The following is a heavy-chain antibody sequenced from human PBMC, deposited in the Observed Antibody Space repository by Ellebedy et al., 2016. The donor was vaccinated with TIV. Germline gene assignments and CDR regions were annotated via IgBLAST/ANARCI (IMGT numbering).Heavy chain of an antibody. J-gene: IGHJ4*02. CDR2: INLGNGDT. CDR3: ATDAYGYGDFVRH. V-gene: IGHV1-3*01. D-gene: IGHD4-17*01. CDR1: GYTVTTYS. Sequence: ASVKVSCKASGYTVTTYSIHWVRHAPGQRLQWMGFINLGNGDTKYSQHFQGRVTVTRDTTASTVYMELRSLTSDDTAFYYCATDAYGYGDFVRHWGQGTLVAVSS.